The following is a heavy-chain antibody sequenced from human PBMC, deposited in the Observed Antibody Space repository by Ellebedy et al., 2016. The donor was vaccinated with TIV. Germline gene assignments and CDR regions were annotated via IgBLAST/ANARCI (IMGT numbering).Heavy chain of an antibody. CDR1: GFTFSIYA. Sequence: GGSLRLSCAASGFTFSIYAMSWVHQAPGKGLEWVSAISSGGSTTYYADSVKGRFTISRDNSKDTLYLQVSSLRVEDTAIYYCAKDFNPDTHLVHGMDVWGQGTTVTVSS. CDR2: ISSGGSTT. V-gene: IGHV3-23*01. D-gene: IGHD5-18*01. CDR3: AKDFNPDTHLVHGMDV. J-gene: IGHJ6*02.